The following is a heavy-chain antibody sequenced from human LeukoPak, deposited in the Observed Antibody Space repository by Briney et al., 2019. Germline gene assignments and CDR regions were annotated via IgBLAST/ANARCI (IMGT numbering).Heavy chain of an antibody. CDR3: ATTGASDY. Sequence: GGSLRLSCAASGLHFSGTAMSWVRQAPGKGLEWVSAISGSGGSTYYADSVKGRFTISRDNSKNTLYLQMNSLRAEDTAVYYCATTGASDYWGQGTLVTVSS. CDR2: ISGSGGST. J-gene: IGHJ4*02. V-gene: IGHV3-23*01. D-gene: IGHD1-26*01. CDR1: GLHFSGTA.